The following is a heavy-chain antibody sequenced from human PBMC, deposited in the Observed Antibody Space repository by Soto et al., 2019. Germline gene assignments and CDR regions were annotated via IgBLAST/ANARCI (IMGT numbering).Heavy chain of an antibody. D-gene: IGHD6-25*01. CDR1: GFTFSSYS. Sequence: GGSLRLSCAASGFTFSSYSMNWVRQAPGKGLEWVSSISSSSSYIYYADSVKGRFTISRDNAKNSLYLQMNSQRAEETAVYYCARDRVAATDYYYYYGMDVWGQGTTVTVSS. V-gene: IGHV3-21*01. CDR2: ISSSSSYI. J-gene: IGHJ6*02. CDR3: ARDRVAATDYYYYYGMDV.